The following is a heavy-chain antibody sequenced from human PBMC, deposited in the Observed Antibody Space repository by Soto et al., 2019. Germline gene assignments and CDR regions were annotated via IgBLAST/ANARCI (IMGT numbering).Heavy chain of an antibody. Sequence: PGGSLRLSCAGSGFTFSSYAMTWVRQAPGKGLEWVSTLSDSGGHTYYADSVKGRFTFSRDNPKNTLYLQMNSLRAEDTAVYYCAKDSQSVSVSAARVYGMDVWGQGTTVTVSS. D-gene: IGHD2-2*01. J-gene: IGHJ6*02. CDR1: GFTFSSYA. V-gene: IGHV3-23*01. CDR3: AKDSQSVSVSAARVYGMDV. CDR2: LSDSGGHT.